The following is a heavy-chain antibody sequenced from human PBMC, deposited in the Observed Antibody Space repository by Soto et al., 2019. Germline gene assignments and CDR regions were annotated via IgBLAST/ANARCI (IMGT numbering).Heavy chain of an antibody. J-gene: IGHJ3*01. V-gene: IGHV4-59*01. Sequence: QVQLQESGPGLVKPSETLSLTCTVSGGSISSYYWSWIRQPPGKGLEWIGYNYYSGSTKYNPSLNSRVTISVDTSKNRFSLRPSSVTAADTAVYYCARVWGGAFDSWGQGTMVTVSS. D-gene: IGHD3-10*01. CDR1: GGSISSYY. CDR3: ARVWGGAFDS. CDR2: NYYSGST.